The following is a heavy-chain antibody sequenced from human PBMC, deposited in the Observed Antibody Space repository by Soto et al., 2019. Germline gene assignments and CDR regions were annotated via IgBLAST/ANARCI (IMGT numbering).Heavy chain of an antibody. CDR2: IWFDGSDK. CDR1: GFTFISYG. Sequence: WGSLRLSCAASGFTFISYGIHFCRHSPGKWLEWVALIWFDGSDKYYVDSVKGRFTISRDNSKNTVHLQMNSLRVEDTAVYYCARLYCSSSSCYSVGAFDIRGQGTVVTVSS. V-gene: IGHV3-33*01. J-gene: IGHJ3*02. D-gene: IGHD2-2*01. CDR3: ARLYCSSSSCYSVGAFDI.